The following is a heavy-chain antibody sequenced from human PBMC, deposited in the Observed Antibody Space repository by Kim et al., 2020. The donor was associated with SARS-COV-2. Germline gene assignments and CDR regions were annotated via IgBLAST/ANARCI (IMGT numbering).Heavy chain of an antibody. V-gene: IGHV3-11*01. CDR1: GFTLSDCY. Sequence: GGSLRLSCAASGFTLSDCYMSWIRQAPGKGLEWVSYIISRGSNTYYADSVKGRFAISRDNAKKSPYLQMNSLRAEDTAVYYCARGEYWNAGAAEAWGQG. D-gene: IGHD1-1*01. CDR2: IISRGSNT. CDR3: ARGEYWNAGAAEA. J-gene: IGHJ5*02.